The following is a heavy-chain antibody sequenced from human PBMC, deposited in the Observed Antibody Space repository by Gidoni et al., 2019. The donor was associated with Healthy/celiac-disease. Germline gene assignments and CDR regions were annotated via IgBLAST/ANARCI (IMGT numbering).Heavy chain of an antibody. D-gene: IGHD5-12*01. CDR3: ARVGGDGYNYYYYYGMDV. V-gene: IGHV3-30-3*01. CDR2: ISYDGSNK. J-gene: IGHJ6*02. Sequence: QVQLVESGGGVVQPGRSLRLSCAASGFTFSSYAMHWVRQAPGKGREWVAVISYDGSNKYYADSVKGRFTISRDNSKNTLYLQMNSLRAEDTAVYYCARVGGDGYNYYYYYGMDVWGQGTTVTVSS. CDR1: GFTFSSYA.